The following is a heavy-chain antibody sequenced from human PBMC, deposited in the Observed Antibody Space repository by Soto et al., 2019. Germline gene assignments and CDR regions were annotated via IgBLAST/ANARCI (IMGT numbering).Heavy chain of an antibody. CDR3: AKEIVVVVAATPAAAFDI. CDR2: ISGRGANT. Sequence: EVQLLESGGGLVQPGGSLRLSCAASGLTFSSYAMSWVRQAPGKGLEWVSAISGRGANTYYADSVKGRFTISRDNSKNTLYLQMNSLRAEDTAVYYCAKEIVVVVAATPAAAFDIWGQGTMVTVSS. D-gene: IGHD2-15*01. V-gene: IGHV3-23*01. CDR1: GLTFSSYA. J-gene: IGHJ3*02.